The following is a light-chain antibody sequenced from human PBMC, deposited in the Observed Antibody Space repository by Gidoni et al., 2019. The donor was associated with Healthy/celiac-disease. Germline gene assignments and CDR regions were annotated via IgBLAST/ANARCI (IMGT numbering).Light chain of an antibody. Sequence: DIQITQSPSSLPASVGDRVTITFQASQDNSNYLNWYPQKPRKAPKLLIYDAYNLETGVPSRFSGSGGGTDVTFTISSLRREDIATYYCQQYDKLPVTFGQGTRLEIK. V-gene: IGKV1-33*01. J-gene: IGKJ5*01. CDR1: QDNSNY. CDR2: DAY. CDR3: QQYDKLPVT.